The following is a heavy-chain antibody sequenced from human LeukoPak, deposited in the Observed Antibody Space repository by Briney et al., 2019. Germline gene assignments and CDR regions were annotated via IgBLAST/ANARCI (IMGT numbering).Heavy chain of an antibody. Sequence: SGGSLRLSCAASGFTFSSYGMHWVRQAPGKGLEWVAVIWYDGSNKYYADSVKGRFTISRDNSKNTLYLQMNSLRAEDTAVYYCARGVAVAGGFALDYWGQGTLVTVSS. V-gene: IGHV3-33*01. CDR1: GFTFSSYG. CDR3: ARGVAVAGGFALDY. J-gene: IGHJ4*02. D-gene: IGHD6-19*01. CDR2: IWYDGSNK.